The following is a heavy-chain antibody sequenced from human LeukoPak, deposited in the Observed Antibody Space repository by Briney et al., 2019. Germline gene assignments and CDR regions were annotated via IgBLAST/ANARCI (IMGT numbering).Heavy chain of an antibody. D-gene: IGHD4-17*01. CDR2: IRSKAYGGTT. J-gene: IGHJ5*02. CDR3: TRDRHGDGWFDP. V-gene: IGHV3-49*04. CDR1: GFTFDDYA. Sequence: PGGSLRLSCTASGFTFDDYAVSWVRQAPGKGLEWVGFIRSKAYGGTTEYAASVKGRFTISRDDSKSIAYLQMNSLKIDDTAVYYCTRDRHGDGWFDPWGQGTLVTVSS.